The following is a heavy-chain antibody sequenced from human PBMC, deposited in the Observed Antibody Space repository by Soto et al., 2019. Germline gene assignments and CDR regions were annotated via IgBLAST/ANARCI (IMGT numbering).Heavy chain of an antibody. CDR3: ARERGAYCSSTSCRGENWFDP. V-gene: IGHV1-69*08. D-gene: IGHD2-2*01. CDR1: GGTFSSYT. CDR2: IIPILGIA. J-gene: IGHJ5*02. Sequence: QVQLVQSGAEVKKPGSSVKVSCKASGGTFSSYTISWVRQAPGQGLEWMGRIIPILGIANDAEKFKGRVTINADKSASTAYMELSSLRSEDTAVYYCARERGAYCSSTSCRGENWFDPWGQGTLVTVSS.